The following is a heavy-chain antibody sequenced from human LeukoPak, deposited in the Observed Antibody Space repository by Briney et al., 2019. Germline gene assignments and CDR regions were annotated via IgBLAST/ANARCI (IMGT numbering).Heavy chain of an antibody. V-gene: IGHV4-59*12. Sequence: SETLSLTCTVSGGSISSYYWSWIRQPPGKGLEWIGYIYYSGSTYYNPSLKSRVTISVDRSKNQFSLKLSSVTAADTAVYYCARIVVVPAATLGYYYMDVWGKGTTVTVSS. CDR1: GGSISSYY. D-gene: IGHD2-2*01. CDR3: ARIVVVPAATLGYYYMDV. CDR2: IYYSGST. J-gene: IGHJ6*03.